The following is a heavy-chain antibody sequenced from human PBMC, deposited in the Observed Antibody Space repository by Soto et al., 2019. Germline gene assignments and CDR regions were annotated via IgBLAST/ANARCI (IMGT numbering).Heavy chain of an antibody. D-gene: IGHD5-12*01. CDR1: GDIFSGYS. Sequence: QVQLVQSGAEVTKPGSSVKVSCKTSGDIFSGYSISWVRQAPGQGLEWMGGIIPIFGTTNYAQKFHGRVTMTADKSTSTVYMDLYRLKSEDTAMYYCARDLGSGYDPGDYWGQGTLVTVSS. CDR2: IIPIFGTT. CDR3: ARDLGSGYDPGDY. J-gene: IGHJ4*02. V-gene: IGHV1-69*14.